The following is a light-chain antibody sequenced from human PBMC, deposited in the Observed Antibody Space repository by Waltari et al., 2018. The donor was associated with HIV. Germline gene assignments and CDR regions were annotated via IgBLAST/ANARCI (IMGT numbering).Light chain of an antibody. CDR3: QQYNNWPRT. J-gene: IGKJ1*01. CDR1: LSVGSN. V-gene: IGKV3-15*01. Sequence: EIVMTQSPATVSVSLGDRAALSCRASLSVGSNVAWYQQKPGQAPRLLISGASTRAIGIPARFSGSGSGTEFTLTISSLQSEDSALYYCQQYNNWPRTFGQGTTVEI. CDR2: GAS.